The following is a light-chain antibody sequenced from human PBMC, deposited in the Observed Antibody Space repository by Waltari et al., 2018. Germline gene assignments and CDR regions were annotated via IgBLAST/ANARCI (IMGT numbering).Light chain of an antibody. CDR3: MSYTTSTTVI. J-gene: IGLJ2*01. CDR2: AVN. CDR1: SADIGTFDL. Sequence: QTALTQPASVSGSPGQSITISCSGSSADIGTFDLVAWYRQFPGRSPQLIIYAVNRRPSGVSSRFSGSKSGNTAFLTISGLQFEDEADYYCMSYTTSTTVIFGGGTKLTVL. V-gene: IGLV2-14*02.